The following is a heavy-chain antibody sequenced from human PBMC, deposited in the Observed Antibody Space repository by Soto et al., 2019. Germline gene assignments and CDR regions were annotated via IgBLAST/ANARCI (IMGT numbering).Heavy chain of an antibody. CDR2: IKHSGST. CDR3: ATRARYSSSLYNGAIDY. D-gene: IGHD6-13*01. V-gene: IGHV4-34*01. CDR1: GGSFSGYY. J-gene: IGHJ4*02. Sequence: SETLSLTYAVYGGSFSGYYWSWIRQPPEKGLEWIGEIKHSGSTNYNPSLKSRVTISVDTSKNQFSLKLSSVTAADTAVYYCATRARYSSSLYNGAIDYWGQGTLVTVSS.